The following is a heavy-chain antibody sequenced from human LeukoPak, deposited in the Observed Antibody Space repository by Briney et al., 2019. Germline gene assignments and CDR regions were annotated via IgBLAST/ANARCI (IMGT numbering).Heavy chain of an antibody. V-gene: IGHV4-59*01. Sequence: SETLSLTCSVSGGSISSFVWSWIRQPPGKGLEWIGYTPYSASTNYNPSLKSRVTISVDASKNQFSLKLSSVTAADTAVYYCARIPYGAGKWYFDYWGQGTLVTVSS. J-gene: IGHJ4*02. D-gene: IGHD3-10*01. CDR1: GGSISSFV. CDR2: TPYSAST. CDR3: ARIPYGAGKWYFDY.